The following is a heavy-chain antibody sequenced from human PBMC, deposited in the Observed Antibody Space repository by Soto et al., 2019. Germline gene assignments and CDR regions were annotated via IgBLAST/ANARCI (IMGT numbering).Heavy chain of an antibody. V-gene: IGHV3-15*01. J-gene: IGHJ5*02. CDR3: TTHITRYDIFTRYSDGFDP. D-gene: IGHD3-9*01. Sequence: GGSMRLSCAASGFNFSNAWMSWVRQAPGKGLGWVGRIKSKTDGGTTDYTAPVEGRVTISRDDSNNTLYLQMNSVKTKDTAMYYCTTHITRYDIFTRYSDGFDPWGQGTLVTVSS. CDR1: GFNFSNAW. CDR2: IKSKTDGGTT.